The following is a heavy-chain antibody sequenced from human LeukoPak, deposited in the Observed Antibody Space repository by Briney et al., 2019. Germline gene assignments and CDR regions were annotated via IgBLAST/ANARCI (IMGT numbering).Heavy chain of an antibody. V-gene: IGHV4-39*07. J-gene: IGHJ3*02. D-gene: IGHD1-26*01. Sequence: SETLSLTCAVSGGSISSSSYYWSWIRQPPGKGLEWIGSIYYSGSTYYNPSLKSRVTISVDTSKNQFSLKLSSVTAADTAVYYCARALRLGRSLNAFDIWGQGTMVTVSS. CDR2: IYYSGST. CDR1: GGSISSSSYY. CDR3: ARALRLGRSLNAFDI.